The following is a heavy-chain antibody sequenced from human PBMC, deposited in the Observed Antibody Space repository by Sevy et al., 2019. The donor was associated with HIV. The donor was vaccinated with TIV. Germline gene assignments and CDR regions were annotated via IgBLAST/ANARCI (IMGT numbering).Heavy chain of an antibody. CDR1: GYTFTGYY. D-gene: IGHD1-26*01. J-gene: IGHJ3*02. CDR2: INPNSGGT. Sequence: ASVKVSCKASGYTFTGYYMHWVRQAPGQGLEWMGWINPNSGGTNYAQKFQGRVTMTRDTSISTAYMELSRLRSDDTAVYYCARNFAIRGSYHVSDAFDIWGQGTMVTVSS. CDR3: ARNFAIRGSYHVSDAFDI. V-gene: IGHV1-2*02.